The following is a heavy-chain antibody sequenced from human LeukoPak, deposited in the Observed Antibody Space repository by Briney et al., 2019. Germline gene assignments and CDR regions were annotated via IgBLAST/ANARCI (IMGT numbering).Heavy chain of an antibody. CDR3: AREGGYDILTGYQDY. CDR2: INPNSGGT. D-gene: IGHD3-9*01. Sequence: GASVKVSCKTSGYTFTGYYMHWMRQAPGQGLEWMGWINPNSGGTNYAQKFQGRVTMTRDTSISTAYMELTRLRSDDTAVYYCAREGGYDILTGYQDYWGQGTLVTVSS. CDR1: GYTFTGYY. V-gene: IGHV1-2*02. J-gene: IGHJ4*02.